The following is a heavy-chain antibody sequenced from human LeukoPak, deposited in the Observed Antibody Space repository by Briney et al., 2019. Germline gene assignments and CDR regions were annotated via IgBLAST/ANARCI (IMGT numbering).Heavy chain of an antibody. D-gene: IGHD4-23*01. CDR3: ARELGDYGGKAN. CDR1: GFTFSSYW. Sequence: PGGSLRLSCVGSGFTFSSYWMSWVRQAPGKGLEWVANIKQDGSEKYYVDSVKGRFTISRDNARNSLYLQMNSLRVEDTAVHHCARELGDYGGKANWGQGTLVTVSS. V-gene: IGHV3-7*04. CDR2: IKQDGSEK. J-gene: IGHJ4*02.